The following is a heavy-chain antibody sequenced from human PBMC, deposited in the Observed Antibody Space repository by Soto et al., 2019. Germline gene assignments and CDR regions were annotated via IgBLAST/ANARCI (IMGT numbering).Heavy chain of an antibody. CDR3: ARDRHGIAVAGREISY. D-gene: IGHD6-19*01. J-gene: IGHJ4*02. CDR1: GFTFSSYW. V-gene: IGHV3-74*01. Sequence: GGSLRLSCAASGFTFSSYWMHWVRQAPGKGLVWVSRINSDGSSTSYADSVKGRFTISRDNAKNTLYLQMNSLRAEDTAVYYCARDRHGIAVAGREISYWGQGTLVTVSS. CDR2: INSDGSST.